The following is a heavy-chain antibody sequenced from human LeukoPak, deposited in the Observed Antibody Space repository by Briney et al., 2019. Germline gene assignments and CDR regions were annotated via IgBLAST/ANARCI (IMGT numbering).Heavy chain of an antibody. CDR3: AKSLAFAATGGGMDV. Sequence: GGSLRLSCAASGFTFSTYAMRWVPQAPGKGLEWVSSISCSDGNTYYAGSVKGRFTLSRDNSRNTVDLQMNSLGAEDAAVYYCAKSLAFAATGGGMDVWGQGTTVTVSS. V-gene: IGHV3-23*01. CDR1: GFTFSTYA. D-gene: IGHD2-15*01. J-gene: IGHJ6*02. CDR2: ISCSDGNT.